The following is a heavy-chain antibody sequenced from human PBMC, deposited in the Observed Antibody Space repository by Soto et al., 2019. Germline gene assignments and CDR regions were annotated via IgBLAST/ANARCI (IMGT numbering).Heavy chain of an antibody. J-gene: IGHJ5*02. Sequence: QVQLVQSGAEVKKPGSSVKVSCKASGGTFSSYAISWVRQAPGQGLEWMGGIIPIFGTANYAQKFQGRVTITADKSTSTAYMELSSLRSEDTAVYSCARGGYCSRTSCYTGISWFDPWGQGTLVTVSA. V-gene: IGHV1-69*06. D-gene: IGHD2-2*02. CDR1: GGTFSSYA. CDR3: ARGGYCSRTSCYTGISWFDP. CDR2: IIPIFGTA.